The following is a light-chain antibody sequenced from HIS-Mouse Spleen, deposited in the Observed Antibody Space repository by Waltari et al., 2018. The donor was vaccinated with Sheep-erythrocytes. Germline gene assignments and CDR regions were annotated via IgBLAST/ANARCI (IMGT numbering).Light chain of an antibody. V-gene: IGKV3-15*01. J-gene: IGKJ5*01. CDR1: QSFSSN. CDR2: GAS. Sequence: EIVMTQSPATLSVSPGERATLPCRASQSFSSNLAWYQPKPGQAPRLLIYGASTRATGIPARFSGSGSGTEFTLTISSMQSEDFAVYYCQQYNNWPITFGQGTRLEIK. CDR3: QQYNNWPIT.